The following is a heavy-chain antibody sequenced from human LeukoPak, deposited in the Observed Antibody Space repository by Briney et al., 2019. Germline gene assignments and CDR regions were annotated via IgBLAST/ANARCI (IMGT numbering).Heavy chain of an antibody. CDR3: ARVASGYCSGGSCYSFTRYWYFDL. CDR2: IGTAGDT. CDR1: GFTFSSYD. D-gene: IGHD2-15*01. J-gene: IGHJ2*01. Sequence: LPGGSLRLSCAASGFTFSSYDMHWVRQATGKGLEWVSAIGTAGDTYYPGSVKGRFTISRENAKNSLYLQMNGLRAGDTAVYYCARVASGYCSGGSCYSFTRYWYFDLWGRGTLVTVSS. V-gene: IGHV3-13*01.